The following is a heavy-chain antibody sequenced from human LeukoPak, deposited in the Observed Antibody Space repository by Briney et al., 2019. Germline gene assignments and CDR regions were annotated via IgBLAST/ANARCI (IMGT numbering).Heavy chain of an antibody. CDR3: AKWGDYDVLTGYYVSDY. D-gene: IGHD3-9*01. CDR1: GFTFSNYA. Sequence: GSLRLSCAASGFTFSNYAMSWVRQAPGKGLEWVSAITGSGSGIYYADSMKSRFTISRDNSKNTLYLQINSLRAADTAVYYCAKWGDYDVLTGYYVSDYWGQGTLVTVSS. CDR2: ITGSGSGI. V-gene: IGHV3-23*01. J-gene: IGHJ4*02.